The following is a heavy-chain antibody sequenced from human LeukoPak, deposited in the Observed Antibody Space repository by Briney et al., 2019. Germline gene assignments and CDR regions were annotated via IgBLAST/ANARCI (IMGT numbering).Heavy chain of an antibody. CDR2: IWYDGSNK. CDR1: GFTFSSYG. Sequence: PGGSLRLSCAASGFTFSSYGMHWVRQAPGKGLEWVAVIWYDGSNKYYADSVKGRFTISRDNSKNTLYLQMNSLRAEDTAVYYCARTYYDILTGYPGAFDIWGQGTMVTVSS. J-gene: IGHJ3*02. V-gene: IGHV3-33*01. CDR3: ARTYYDILTGYPGAFDI. D-gene: IGHD3-9*01.